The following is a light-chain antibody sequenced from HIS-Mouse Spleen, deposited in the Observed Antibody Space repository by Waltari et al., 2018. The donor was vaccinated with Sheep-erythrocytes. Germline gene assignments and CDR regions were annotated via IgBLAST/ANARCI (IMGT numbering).Light chain of an antibody. CDR1: SRRSYY. Sequence: SSELTQDPAVSVALGQTVRITCQGDSRRSYYASLYQQKPGQAPVLVIYGKNNRPSGIPDRFSGSSSGNTASLTITGAQAEDEADYYCNSRDSSGNHLVFGGGTKLTVL. CDR3: NSRDSSGNHLV. CDR2: GKN. V-gene: IGLV3-19*01. J-gene: IGLJ3*02.